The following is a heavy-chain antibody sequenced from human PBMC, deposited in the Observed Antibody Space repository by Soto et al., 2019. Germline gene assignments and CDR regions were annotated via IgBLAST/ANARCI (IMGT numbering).Heavy chain of an antibody. CDR1: GGSISGYY. CDR3: SRVTGSILTGYYKPGEVDY. Sequence: PSETLSLTCTVSGGSISGYYWSWIRQPPGKGLEWIGYMYNTGSTVYNPSFKSRVTISVDTSKSQFSLRLNSVTAADTAVYYCSRVTGSILTGYYKPGEVDYWGQGTLVTVSS. J-gene: IGHJ4*02. D-gene: IGHD3-9*01. V-gene: IGHV4-59*01. CDR2: MYNTGST.